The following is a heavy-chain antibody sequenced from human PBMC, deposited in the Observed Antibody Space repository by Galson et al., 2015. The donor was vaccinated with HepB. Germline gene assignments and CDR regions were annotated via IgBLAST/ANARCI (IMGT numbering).Heavy chain of an antibody. CDR2: ISSDGSNK. V-gene: IGHV3-30-3*01. D-gene: IGHD5-12*01. CDR3: ARNRSGYEFDH. J-gene: IGHJ4*02. Sequence: SLRLSCAASGFTFSSYSLDWVRQAPGKGLEWVAGISSDGSNKYYADSVKGRFSISRNKSKNTLYLQMNSLRIEDTAVYYCARNRSGYEFDHWGQGTLVTVSS. CDR1: GFTFSSYS.